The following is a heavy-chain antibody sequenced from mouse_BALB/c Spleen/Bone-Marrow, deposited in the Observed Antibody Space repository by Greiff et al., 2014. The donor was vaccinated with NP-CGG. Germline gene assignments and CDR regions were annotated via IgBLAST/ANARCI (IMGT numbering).Heavy chain of an antibody. J-gene: IGHJ3*01. CDR2: IDPANGNT. CDR1: GFNIKDTY. V-gene: IGHV14-3*02. Sequence: VQVVESGAELVKPGASVKLSCTASGFNIKDTYMHWVKQRPEQGLEWIGRIDPANGNTKYDPKFQGKATITADTSSNTAYLQLSSLTSEGTAVYYCATYYYGSSWGFAYWGQGTLVTVSA. CDR3: ATYYYGSSWGFAY. D-gene: IGHD1-1*01.